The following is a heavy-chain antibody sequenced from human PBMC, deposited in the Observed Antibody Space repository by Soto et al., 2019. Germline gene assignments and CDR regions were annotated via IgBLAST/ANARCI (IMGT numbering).Heavy chain of an antibody. CDR3: ARVGNYGDYDF. V-gene: IGHV1-46*01. CDR1: GYTFTSYY. D-gene: IGHD4-17*01. J-gene: IGHJ4*02. Sequence: ASVKVSCKASGYTFTSYYMHWVRQAPGHGLEWMGLINPSDGSTDYAQKVQGRVIMTRDTSTSTVYMELSSLRSEDTAVYSCARVGNYGDYDFWGQGPLVTVSS. CDR2: INPSDGST.